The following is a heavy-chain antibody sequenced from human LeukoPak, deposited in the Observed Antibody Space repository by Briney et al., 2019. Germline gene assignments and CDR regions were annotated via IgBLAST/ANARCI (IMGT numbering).Heavy chain of an antibody. CDR1: GYTFTSYD. CDR3: ARVKYYDSSGYYSLDAFDI. CDR2: INPNSGGT. Sequence: ASVKVSCKASGYTFTSYDINWVRQAPGQGLEWMGWINPNSGGTNYARKFQGRVTMTRDTSISTAYMELSRLRSDDTAVYYCARVKYYDSSGYYSLDAFDIWGQGTMATVSS. V-gene: IGHV1-2*02. D-gene: IGHD3-22*01. J-gene: IGHJ3*02.